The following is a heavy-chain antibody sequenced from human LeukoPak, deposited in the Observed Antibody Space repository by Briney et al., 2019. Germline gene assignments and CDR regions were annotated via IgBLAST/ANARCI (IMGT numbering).Heavy chain of an antibody. CDR2: IYTSGSN. V-gene: IGHV4-4*07. Sequence: PSETLSLTCTVSGGPISSYYWIWIRQPAGKGLEWIGRIYTSGSNNYNPSLKSRVTMSVDTSKNQFSLKLSSVTAADTAVYYCARDIAAAGTGEWFDPWGQGTLVTVSS. CDR1: GGPISSYY. J-gene: IGHJ5*02. CDR3: ARDIAAAGTGEWFDP. D-gene: IGHD6-13*01.